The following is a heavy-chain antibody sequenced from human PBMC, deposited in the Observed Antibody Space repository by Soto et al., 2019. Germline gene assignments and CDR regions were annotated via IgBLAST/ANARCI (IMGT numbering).Heavy chain of an antibody. CDR2: IYYSGST. CDR3: ARDQAYYDILTGYGGMDV. CDR1: GGSISSGGYY. V-gene: IGHV4-31*03. D-gene: IGHD3-9*01. J-gene: IGHJ6*02. Sequence: QVQLQESGPGLVKPSQTLSLTCTVSGGSISSGGYYWSWIRQHPGKGLEWIGYIYYSGSTYYNPSLKSRVTISVDTSKNQFSLTLSSVTAADTAVYYCARDQAYYDILTGYGGMDVWGQGTTVTVSS.